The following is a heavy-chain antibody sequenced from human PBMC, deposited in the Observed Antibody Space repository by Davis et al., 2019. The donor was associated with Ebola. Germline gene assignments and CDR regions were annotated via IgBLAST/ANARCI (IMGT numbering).Heavy chain of an antibody. D-gene: IGHD3-22*01. Sequence: ASVKVSCKASGYSFSTYGLNWVRQAPGQGLEWMAWISAYNGKTNYAQKFQGRVTVTTDTSTSTAYLELRSLRSDDTGVYFCAREITMIQRGWFDPWGRGTLVTVSS. CDR2: ISAYNGKT. V-gene: IGHV1-18*01. CDR1: GYSFSTYG. J-gene: IGHJ5*02. CDR3: AREITMIQRGWFDP.